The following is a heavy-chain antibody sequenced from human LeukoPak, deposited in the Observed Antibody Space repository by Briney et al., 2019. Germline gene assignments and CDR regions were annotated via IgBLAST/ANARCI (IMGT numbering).Heavy chain of an antibody. D-gene: IGHD2-2*01. J-gene: IGHJ6*02. CDR1: GGTFSSYA. CDR2: IIPILGIA. Sequence: GSSVKVSCKASGGTFSSYAISWVRQAPGQGLEWMGRIIPILGIANYAQKFQGRVTITADKSTSTAYMELSSLRPEDTAVYYCARDDRVVVPAAHDYYYGMDVWDQGTTVTVSS. V-gene: IGHV1-69*04. CDR3: ARDDRVVVPAAHDYYYGMDV.